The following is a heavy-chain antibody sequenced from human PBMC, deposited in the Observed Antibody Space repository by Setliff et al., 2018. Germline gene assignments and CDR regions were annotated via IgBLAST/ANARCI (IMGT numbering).Heavy chain of an antibody. J-gene: IGHJ4*02. Sequence: SLSLSCAAAGFTFSNYAMSWVRQAPGKGLEWVSAISGSGAISYADSVKGRFTVSRDNSKNTLYLQMNSLRGEDTAVYYCAKDTVYYFDYWGQGTLVTVSS. CDR1: GFTFSNYA. D-gene: IGHD4-4*01. V-gene: IGHV3-23*01. CDR2: ISGSGAI. CDR3: AKDTVYYFDY.